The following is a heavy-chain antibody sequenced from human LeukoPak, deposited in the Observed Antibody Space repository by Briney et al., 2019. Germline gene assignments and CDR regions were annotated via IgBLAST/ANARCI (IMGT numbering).Heavy chain of an antibody. J-gene: IGHJ4*02. Sequence: GGSLGLSCAASGLTLSGQWMNWVRQAPGQGLEWVANIKHDGSEKYYVDSVKGRFTISRDDAKNSLSLQMNSVRAEDTAVYYCAYTNNLKYWGQGTLVTVSS. CDR1: GLTLSGQW. V-gene: IGHV3-7*01. D-gene: IGHD3-16*01. CDR3: AYTNNLKY. CDR2: IKHDGSEK.